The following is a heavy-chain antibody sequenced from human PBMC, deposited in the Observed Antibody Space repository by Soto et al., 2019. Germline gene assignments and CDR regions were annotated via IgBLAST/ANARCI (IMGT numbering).Heavy chain of an antibody. J-gene: IGHJ4*02. V-gene: IGHV4-38-2*01. CDR1: NFSISSGYY. D-gene: IGHD1-26*01. CDR3: ARTRSGSYYSVFNY. Sequence: SETLSLTCVVSNFSISSGYYWGWIRQSPGKGLEWIASIYRSGTTAYNPSLKSRVTISVDPSKNQFSLMLAAVTAADTAVYYCARTRSGSYYSVFNYWGRGSLVTVSS. CDR2: IYRSGTT.